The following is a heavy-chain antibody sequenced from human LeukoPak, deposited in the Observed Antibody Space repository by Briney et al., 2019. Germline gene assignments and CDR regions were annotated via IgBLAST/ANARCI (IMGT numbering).Heavy chain of an antibody. D-gene: IGHD5-18*01. V-gene: IGHV3-21*01. CDR2: ISIISRYI. J-gene: IGHJ4*02. CDR1: GFTFSSYS. CDR3: ARVGYSYGLDY. Sequence: GRPLSPSYATSGFTFSSYSINWVRQPPGKGLEWVSSISIISRYIYYADSVKGRFTISRDNAKNSLYLQMNSLGAEDTAVYYCARVGYSYGLDYWGQGTLVTVSS.